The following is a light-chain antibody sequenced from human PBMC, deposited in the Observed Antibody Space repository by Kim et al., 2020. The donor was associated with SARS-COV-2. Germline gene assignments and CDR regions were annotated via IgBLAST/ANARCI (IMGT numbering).Light chain of an antibody. CDR2: KDS. CDR1: ALPKQY. V-gene: IGLV3-25*03. CDR3: QSADTSGTYQGV. J-gene: IGLJ3*02. Sequence: SYELTQPPSVSVSPGQTARITCSGDALPKQYAYWYQQKPGQAPVLVIYKDSERPSGIPERFSGSSSGTTVTLTISGVQPEDEADYYCQSADTSGTYQGVF.